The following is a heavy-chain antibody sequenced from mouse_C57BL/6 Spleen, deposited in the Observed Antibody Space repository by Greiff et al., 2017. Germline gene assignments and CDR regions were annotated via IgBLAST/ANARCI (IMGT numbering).Heavy chain of an antibody. Sequence: EVKLKESEGGLVQPGSSMKLSCTASGFTFSDYYMAWVRQVPEKGLEWVANINYDGSSTYYLDSLKSRFIISRDNAKNILYLQMSSLKSEDTATYYCARGSYDYDGAGFAYWGQGTLVTVSA. D-gene: IGHD2-4*01. CDR3: ARGSYDYDGAGFAY. V-gene: IGHV5-16*01. J-gene: IGHJ3*01. CDR1: GFTFSDYY. CDR2: INYDGSST.